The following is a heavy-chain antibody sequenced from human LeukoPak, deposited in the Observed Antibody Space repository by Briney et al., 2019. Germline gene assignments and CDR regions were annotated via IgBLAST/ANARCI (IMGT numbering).Heavy chain of an antibody. CDR1: GFTFSSYA. V-gene: IGHV3-23*01. Sequence: GGSLRLSCAASGFTFSSYAMSWVRQAPGKRLEWVSAISGSGGSTYYADSVKGRFTISRDSSKNTLYLQMNSLRAEDTAVYYCAKGGGDYYDSSGYYVPGAFDIWGQGTMVTVSS. CDR3: AKGGGDYYDSSGYYVPGAFDI. D-gene: IGHD3-22*01. J-gene: IGHJ3*02. CDR2: ISGSGGST.